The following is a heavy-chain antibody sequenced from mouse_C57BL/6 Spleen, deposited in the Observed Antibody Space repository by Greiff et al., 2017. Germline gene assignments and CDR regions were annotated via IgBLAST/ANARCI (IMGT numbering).Heavy chain of an antibody. V-gene: IGHV1-15*01. J-gene: IGHJ2*01. Sequence: QVQLQQSGAELVRPGASVTLSCKASGYTFTDYEMHWVKQTPVHGLEWIGAIDPETGGTAYNQKFKGKAILTADKSSSTAYMELRSLTSEDSAVYYCTSSGDGYFGCWGQVTTLTFSS. CDR2: IDPETGGT. CDR1: GYTFTDYE. CDR3: TSSGDGYFGC. D-gene: IGHD2-3*01.